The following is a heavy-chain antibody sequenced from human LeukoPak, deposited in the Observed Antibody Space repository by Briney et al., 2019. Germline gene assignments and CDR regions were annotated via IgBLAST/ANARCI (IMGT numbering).Heavy chain of an antibody. V-gene: IGHV4-59*02. CDR3: ARGGNTVTSVLPG. CDR1: GGSARVYP. CDR2: IDSSGST. J-gene: IGHJ4*02. D-gene: IGHD4-17*01. Sequence: PSETLSLTCSVSGGSARVYPWSWIREPPGAGLGWIGDIDSSGSTIYNPSLRSRATISRDTSKKRFSLNRTSATGADTSGLYFARGGNTVTSVLPGWGQGSLVTVSS.